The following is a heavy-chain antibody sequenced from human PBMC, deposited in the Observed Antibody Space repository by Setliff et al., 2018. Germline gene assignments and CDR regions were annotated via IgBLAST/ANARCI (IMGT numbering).Heavy chain of an antibody. D-gene: IGHD6-25*01. Sequence: HPGGSLRLSCAASGFTLSNTYMAWVRQAPGKRPEWVSTLYGSGDSYHADSVKGRFTLPRDTSKTTMYLQMNSPRREDTAVYYCARVLPYNSALDNWGQGTLVTVSS. CDR1: GFTLSNTY. V-gene: IGHV3-66*02. J-gene: IGHJ4*02. CDR3: ARVLPYNSALDN. CDR2: LYGSGDS.